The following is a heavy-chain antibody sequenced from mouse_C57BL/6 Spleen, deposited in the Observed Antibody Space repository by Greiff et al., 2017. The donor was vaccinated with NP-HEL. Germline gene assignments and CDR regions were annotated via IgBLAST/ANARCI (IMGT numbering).Heavy chain of an antibody. CDR3: AREAGRRYAMDY. J-gene: IGHJ4*01. Sequence: ESGPGLVKPSQSLSLTCSVTGYSITSGYYWNWIRQFQGNKLEWMGYISYDGSNNYNPSLKNRISITSDTSKNQFFLKLKSVTTEDTATYYGAREAGRRYAMDYWGQGTSVTVSS. CDR1: GYSITSGYY. CDR2: ISYDGSN. V-gene: IGHV3-6*01. D-gene: IGHD3-3*01.